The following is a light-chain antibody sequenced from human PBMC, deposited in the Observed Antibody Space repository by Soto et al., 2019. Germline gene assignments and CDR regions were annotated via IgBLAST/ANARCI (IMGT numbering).Light chain of an antibody. CDR3: QHYKTWPLA. J-gene: IGKJ4*01. CDR2: DAY. Sequence: EIVMTQSPATLSVSPMERVTLSFMASQGVGSTLNWYRQQPGQAPRLLIYDAYLRATGVPARFSGSGSGTEFTLTISSLQSEDFAVYYCQHYKTWPLAFGGGTKVDI. V-gene: IGKV3-15*01. CDR1: QGVGST.